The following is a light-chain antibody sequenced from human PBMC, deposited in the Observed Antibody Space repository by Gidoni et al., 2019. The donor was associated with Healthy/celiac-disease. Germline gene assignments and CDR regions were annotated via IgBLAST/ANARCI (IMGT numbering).Light chain of an antibody. CDR2: EVS. J-gene: IGLJ2*01. CDR3: SADTSSSPVL. Sequence: QSALTQPASVSGSPGPSSTISCTGTSRAFGGHTYVSWYPQHPGKAPKLIIYEVSYRPSRVSNRLSGSKSDNTASLTIAWREAWSKADYSCSADTSSSPVLFGGGTKLTVL. CDR1: SRAFGGHTY. V-gene: IGLV2-14*01.